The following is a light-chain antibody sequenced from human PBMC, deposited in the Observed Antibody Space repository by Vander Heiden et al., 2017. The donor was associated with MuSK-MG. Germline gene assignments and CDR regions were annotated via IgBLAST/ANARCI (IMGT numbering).Light chain of an antibody. CDR1: SSDVGSYQL. CDR2: EVI. CDR3: SSYASSSTWV. J-gene: IGLJ3*02. Sequence: QSAMTQPASVSGSPGQSITISCPGTSSDVGSYQLVSWSQQHPGKAPKLMVYEVIKRPAAVSNRFSASKSGTTASLTISGRQAADDADYYCSSYASSSTWVFGGGTKLTVL. V-gene: IGLV2-23*02.